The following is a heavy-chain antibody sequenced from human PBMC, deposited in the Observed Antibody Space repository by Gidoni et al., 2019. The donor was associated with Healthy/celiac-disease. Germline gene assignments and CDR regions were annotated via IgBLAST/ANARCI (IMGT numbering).Heavy chain of an antibody. CDR3: ARDELGYCSSTSCYRVGAFDI. CDR1: GFTFSCYA. Sequence: QVQLVESGGAVVQPGRSLILSCAASGFTFSCYAMHWVRQAPGKGLEWVAVISYDGSNKYYADSVKGRFTISRDNSKNTLYLQMNSLRAEDTAVYYCARDELGYCSSTSCYRVGAFDIWGQGTMVTVSS. CDR2: ISYDGSNK. J-gene: IGHJ3*02. D-gene: IGHD2-2*02. V-gene: IGHV3-30-3*01.